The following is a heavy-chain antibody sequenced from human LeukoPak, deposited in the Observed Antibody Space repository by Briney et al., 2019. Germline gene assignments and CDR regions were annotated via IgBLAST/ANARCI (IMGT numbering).Heavy chain of an antibody. CDR2: INQDGSDK. D-gene: IGHD3-10*01. CDR1: RFSFTYSW. Sequence: GGSLRLSCAASRFSFTYSWMNWVRQAPGKGLEWVANINQDGSDKYYMDSVKGRFTISTDNAKNSLNLQMNSLRVEDTAVYYCARGPPYGSRSDFLDYWGLGTLVTVSS. J-gene: IGHJ4*02. V-gene: IGHV3-7*01. CDR3: ARGPPYGSRSDFLDY.